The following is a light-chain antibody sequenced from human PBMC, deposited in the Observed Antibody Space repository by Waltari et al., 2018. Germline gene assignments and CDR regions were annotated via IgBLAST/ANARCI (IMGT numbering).Light chain of an antibody. V-gene: IGKV3-11*01. CDR1: QGVGSH. CDR3: QQRSKWPPM. J-gene: IGKJ1*01. CDR2: DAS. Sequence: IVLTQSPATLSLSPGQRATLSCWASQGVGSHLAWYQQKRGQAPRLLIYDASKRATGIPVRFSGSGFGTDFTLTIDSLESEDFGVYYCQQRSKWPPMFDQGTKVEIK.